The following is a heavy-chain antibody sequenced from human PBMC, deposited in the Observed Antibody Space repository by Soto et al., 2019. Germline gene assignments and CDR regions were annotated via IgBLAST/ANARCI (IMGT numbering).Heavy chain of an antibody. CDR1: GFNFNSYT. J-gene: IGHJ6*02. V-gene: IGHV3-21*01. CDR2: ISSSGYI. Sequence: EVQLVESGGGLVKPGGSLRLSCAASGFNFNSYTINWVRQAPGKRLEWLSSISSSGYIFSTDSVRGRFTISRDNAKNSVYQQINSLRAEDTAFYFCARDCSGGSCYPGMDVWGQGTTVTVSS. CDR3: ARDCSGGSCYPGMDV. D-gene: IGHD2-15*01.